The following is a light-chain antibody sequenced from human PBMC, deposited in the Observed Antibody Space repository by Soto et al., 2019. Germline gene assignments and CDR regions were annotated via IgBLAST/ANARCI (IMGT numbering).Light chain of an antibody. CDR1: SNDVWTYNL. V-gene: IGLV2-23*02. CDR2: EAS. J-gene: IGLJ3*02. Sequence: QSVLTQPASVSGSPGQSITISCTATSNDVWTYNLVSWYQQHPGNAPKLLLFEASKPPLETSIRFSGSKSGNTASLTISGLQAEDEGHYYCCSYGRSRTVGVVFGGGTKLTVL. CDR3: CSYGRSRTVGVV.